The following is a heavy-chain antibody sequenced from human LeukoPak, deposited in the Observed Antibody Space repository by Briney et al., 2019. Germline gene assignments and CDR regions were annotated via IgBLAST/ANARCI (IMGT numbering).Heavy chain of an antibody. CDR2: IYTNGST. V-gene: IGHV4-4*07. D-gene: IGHD1-26*01. CDR1: GGSISSYY. Sequence: PSETLSLTCTVSGGSISSYYWSWIRQPAGKGLEWIGRIYTNGSTNYNPSLKSRVTISVDTSKNQFSLKLRSVTASDTATYFCARDRGVTIWERPSGYYYYFMDLWGEGTTVTVSS. CDR3: ARDRGVTIWERPSGYYYYFMDL. J-gene: IGHJ6*03.